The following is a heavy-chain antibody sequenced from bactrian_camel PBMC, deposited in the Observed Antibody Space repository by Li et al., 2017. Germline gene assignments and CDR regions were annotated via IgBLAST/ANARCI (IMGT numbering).Heavy chain of an antibody. CDR1: ETRYC. CDR2: MDSLGRT. D-gene: IGHD6*01. J-gene: IGHJ4*01. Sequence: HVQLVESGGGSVQPGESLRLTCTFSETRYCMGWFRQPPGKDREGVAVMDSLGRTKYADSVNGRFTISRDSAKNTVCLQMNNLQPEDTATYCCAEGRGSRGEHCYSLNYWGQGTQVTVS. V-gene: IGHV3S53*01. CDR3: AEGRGSRGEHCYSLNY.